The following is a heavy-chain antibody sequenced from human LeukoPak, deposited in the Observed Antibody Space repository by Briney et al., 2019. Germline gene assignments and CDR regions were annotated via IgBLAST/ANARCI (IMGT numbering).Heavy chain of an antibody. CDR3: ARVGSYNWNDYAY. Sequence: PSETLSLTCAVYGGSFSGYYWSWIRQPPGKGLEWIGYIYYSGSTNYNPSLKSRVTISVDTSKNQFSLKLSSVTAADTAVYYCARVGSYNWNDYAYWGQGTLVTVSS. J-gene: IGHJ4*02. D-gene: IGHD1-20*01. CDR2: IYYSGST. V-gene: IGHV4-59*01. CDR1: GGSFSGYY.